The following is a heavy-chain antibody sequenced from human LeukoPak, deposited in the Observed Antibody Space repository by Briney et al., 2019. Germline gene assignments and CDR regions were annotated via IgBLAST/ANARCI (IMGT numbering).Heavy chain of an antibody. CDR2: INVGGETK. J-gene: IGHJ4*02. CDR1: GFTISNYE. V-gene: IGHV3-48*03. Sequence: GALRLSCAASGFTISNYEMDWVRQATGRGLEWVSHINVGGETKTYAESVKGRFTISRDNAENSLYLQMNNLRAEDTAVYYCARVNGSGSYLGYFDYWGQGTLVTVSS. CDR3: ARVNGSGSYLGYFDY. D-gene: IGHD3-10*01.